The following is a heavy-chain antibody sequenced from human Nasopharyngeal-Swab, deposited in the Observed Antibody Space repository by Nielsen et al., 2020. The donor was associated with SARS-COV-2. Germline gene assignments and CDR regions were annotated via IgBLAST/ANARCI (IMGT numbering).Heavy chain of an antibody. CDR1: GGSISSSSYY. CDR2: IYYSGST. Sequence: SETLSLTCTVSGGSISSSSYYWGWIRQPPGKGLEWIGSIYYSGSTYYNPSLKSRVTISVDTSKNQFSLKLSSVTAADTAVYYCATNSGTYWLGFDIWGQGTMVTVSS. D-gene: IGHD1-26*01. CDR3: ATNSGTYWLGFDI. J-gene: IGHJ3*02. V-gene: IGHV4-39*01.